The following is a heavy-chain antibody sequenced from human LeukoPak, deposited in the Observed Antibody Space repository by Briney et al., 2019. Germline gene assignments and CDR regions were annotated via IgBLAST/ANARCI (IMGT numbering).Heavy chain of an antibody. Sequence: GGSLRLSCAASEFIFSGYWMNWVRQAPGKGLEWVANIKQDGSEKQYVDSVRGRFTISRDNAKSSLYLQMNSLRVEDTAVYYCARDGFVGAADYWGQGTLVTVSS. CDR2: IKQDGSEK. CDR1: EFIFSGYW. D-gene: IGHD6-13*01. CDR3: ARDGFVGAADY. V-gene: IGHV3-7*01. J-gene: IGHJ4*02.